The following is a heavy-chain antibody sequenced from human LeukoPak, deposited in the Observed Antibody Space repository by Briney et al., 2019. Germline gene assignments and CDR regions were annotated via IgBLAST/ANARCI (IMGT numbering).Heavy chain of an antibody. J-gene: IGHJ4*02. D-gene: IGHD2-2*01. CDR1: GFGLSINS. CDR2: ISRDGDKT. Sequence: PGGSLRLSCAVSGFGLSINSMCWVRQAPGKGLEWVSGISRDGDKTYYVDSVEGRFTISRDTSKNTLYLQMDALRVEDTATYYCAKEEVPNDYWGQGTLVTVSS. V-gene: IGHV3-23*01. CDR3: AKEEVPNDY.